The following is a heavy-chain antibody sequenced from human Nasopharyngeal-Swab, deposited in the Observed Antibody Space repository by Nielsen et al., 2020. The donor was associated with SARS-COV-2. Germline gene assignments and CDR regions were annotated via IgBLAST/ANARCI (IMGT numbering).Heavy chain of an antibody. CDR1: GGTFSSYA. D-gene: IGHD2-2*01. J-gene: IGHJ6*03. CDR2: IIPIFGTA. V-gene: IGHV1-69*13. Sequence: SVKVSCKASGGTFSSYAISGERQAPGQGLEWMGGIIPIFGTANYAQKFQGRVMITADESTSTAYMELSSLRSEDTAVYYCARQDVVVPAAKSKKYYMDVWGKGTTVTVSS. CDR3: ARQDVVVPAAKSKKYYMDV.